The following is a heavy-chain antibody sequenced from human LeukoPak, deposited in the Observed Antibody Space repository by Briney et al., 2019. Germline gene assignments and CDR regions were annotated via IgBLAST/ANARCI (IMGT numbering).Heavy chain of an antibody. J-gene: IGHJ3*02. D-gene: IGHD5-24*01. CDR2: IESSGTSI. V-gene: IGHV3-11*01. Sequence: TGGSLRLSCEASGFTFSDHYMSWVRQAPGKGLEWLSYIESSGTSISYADSVRGRFTVSRDNAKKSLYLQMNSLRGEDTAVYYCARVLALEIRPAALDIWGQGTMVTVSS. CDR3: ARVLALEIRPAALDI. CDR1: GFTFSDHY.